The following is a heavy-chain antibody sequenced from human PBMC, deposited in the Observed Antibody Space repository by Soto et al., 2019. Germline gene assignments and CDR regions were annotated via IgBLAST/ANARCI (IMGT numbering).Heavy chain of an antibody. CDR3: SSFDRSSFGFDY. Sequence: PSQTLSLTCDISGDSFSSNSAAWNWIRQSPSRGLEWLGRISYRSKWYNDYAVSVKSRITINPDTSKNQFSLQLNSVTPEDTALYYCSSFDRSSFGFDYWGQGTLVTVSS. CDR2: ISYRSKWYN. CDR1: GDSFSSNSAA. J-gene: IGHJ4*02. V-gene: IGHV6-1*01. D-gene: IGHD3-22*01.